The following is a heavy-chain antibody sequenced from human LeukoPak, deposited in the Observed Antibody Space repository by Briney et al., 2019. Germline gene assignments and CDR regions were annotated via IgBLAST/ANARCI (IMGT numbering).Heavy chain of an antibody. Sequence: GGSLRLSCAASGFTFSSYAMHWVRQAPGKGLKWVAVISYDGSNKYYADSVKGRFTISRDNSKNTLYLQMNSLRAEDTAVYYCARTYYYDSSGYSIFGYWGQGTLVTVSS. CDR3: ARTYYYDSSGYSIFGY. D-gene: IGHD3-22*01. CDR2: ISYDGSNK. J-gene: IGHJ4*02. V-gene: IGHV3-30*01. CDR1: GFTFSSYA.